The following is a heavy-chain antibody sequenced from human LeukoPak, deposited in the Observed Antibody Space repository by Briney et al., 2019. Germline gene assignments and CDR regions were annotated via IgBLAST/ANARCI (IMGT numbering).Heavy chain of an antibody. J-gene: IGHJ6*02. D-gene: IGHD3-9*01. Sequence: SETLSLTCTVSGXSISSYYWSWIRQPPGKGLEWIGYIYYSGSTNYNPSLKSRVTISVDTSKNQFSLKLSSVTAADTAVYYCARWALYDILTGYYPGGMDVWGQGTTVTVSS. CDR3: ARWALYDILTGYYPGGMDV. CDR1: GXSISSYY. V-gene: IGHV4-59*01. CDR2: IYYSGST.